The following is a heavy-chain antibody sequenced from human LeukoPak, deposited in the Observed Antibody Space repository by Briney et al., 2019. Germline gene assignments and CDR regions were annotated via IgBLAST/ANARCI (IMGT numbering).Heavy chain of an antibody. J-gene: IGHJ3*02. CDR1: GFTFRSYE. CDR3: ASQILYYYDSSGYLKGDDAFDI. V-gene: IGHV3-48*03. CDR2: ISSSGSNI. D-gene: IGHD3-22*01. Sequence: GGSLRLSCAASGFTFRSYEMNWVRQAPGKGLEWVSYISSSGSNIYYADSVKGRFTISRDNAKNSLYLQMNSLRAEDTAVYYCASQILYYYDSSGYLKGDDAFDIWGQGTMVTVSS.